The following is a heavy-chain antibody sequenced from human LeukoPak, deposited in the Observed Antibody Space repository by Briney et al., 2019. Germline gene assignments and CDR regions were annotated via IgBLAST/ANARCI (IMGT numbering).Heavy chain of an antibody. CDR2: IYYSGST. V-gene: IGHV4-59*06. CDR1: GGSISSYY. Sequence: SETLSLTCTVSGGSISSYYWSWIRQHPGKGLEWIGYIYYSGSTYYNPSLKSRVTISVDTSKNQFSLKLSSVTAADTAVYYCARQVDCSSTSCYLEGTGWFDPWGQGTLVTVSS. CDR3: ARQVDCSSTSCYLEGTGWFDP. J-gene: IGHJ5*02. D-gene: IGHD2-2*01.